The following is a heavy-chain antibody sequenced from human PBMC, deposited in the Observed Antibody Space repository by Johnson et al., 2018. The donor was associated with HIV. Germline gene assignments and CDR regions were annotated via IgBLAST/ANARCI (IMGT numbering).Heavy chain of an antibody. CDR2: INWNGGST. Sequence: MLLVESGGGVVRPGGSLRLPCAASGFTFDDYGMSWVRQAPGKGLEWVSGINWNGGSTGYADSVKGRFTISRDNAKNLLYLQMHSLRAEDTAVHYCARAGGYVRGGMCYGQPPGGPNAAFDLWGQGTMVTISS. CDR3: ARAGGYVRGGMCYGQPPGGPNAAFDL. CDR1: GFTFDDYG. V-gene: IGHV3-20*04. J-gene: IGHJ3*01. D-gene: IGHD2-15*01.